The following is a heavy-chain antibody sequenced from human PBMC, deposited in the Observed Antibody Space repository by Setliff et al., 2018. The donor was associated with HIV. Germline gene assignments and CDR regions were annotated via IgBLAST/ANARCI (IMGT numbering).Heavy chain of an antibody. J-gene: IGHJ4*02. D-gene: IGHD6-6*01. CDR3: AKEPKLGGIAAPFDY. Sequence: GGSLRLSCAASGFTFSSYPMSWVRQSPGKGPEWVSAISDGGGSTYYAVSVKGRFTISRDNSKNTLYLQMNSLRVADTAVYYCAKEPKLGGIAAPFDYWGQGTLVTVSS. CDR1: GFTFSSYP. CDR2: ISDGGGST. V-gene: IGHV3-23*01.